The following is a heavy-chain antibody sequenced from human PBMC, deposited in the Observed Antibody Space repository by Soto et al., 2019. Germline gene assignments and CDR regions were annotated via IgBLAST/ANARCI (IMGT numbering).Heavy chain of an antibody. CDR2: IYYSGST. CDR3: ARHLHCISTSCYNWFDP. V-gene: IGHV4-39*01. Sequence: PSETLSLTCTVSGSSISSSSYYWGWIRQPPGKGLEWIGSIYYSGSTYYNPSLKSRVTISVDTSKDQFSLKLSSVTAADTAVYYCARHLHCISTSCYNWFDPWGQGTLVTVSS. D-gene: IGHD2-2*01. CDR1: GSSISSSSYY. J-gene: IGHJ5*02.